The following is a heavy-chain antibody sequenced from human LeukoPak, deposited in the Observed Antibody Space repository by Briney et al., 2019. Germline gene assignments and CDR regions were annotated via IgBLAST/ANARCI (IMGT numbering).Heavy chain of an antibody. D-gene: IGHD6-19*01. V-gene: IGHV4-38-2*02. J-gene: IGHJ4*02. CDR2: IYHSGST. CDR1: GYSISSGYY. Sequence: PSETLSLTCTVSGYSISSGYYWGWIRQPPGKGLEWIGSIYHSGSTYYNPSLESRVTISVDTSKNQFFLKLSSVTAADTAMYFCATSPLISSDWLGFDYWGQGALVTVSS. CDR3: ATSPLISSDWLGFDY.